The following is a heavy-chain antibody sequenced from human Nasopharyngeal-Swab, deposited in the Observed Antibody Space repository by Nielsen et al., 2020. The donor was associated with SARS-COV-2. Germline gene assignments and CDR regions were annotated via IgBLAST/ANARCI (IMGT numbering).Heavy chain of an antibody. CDR3: ARASGDYEVYFDY. Sequence: GFLRPSCAASCLIVSNYYMCWVRPAPGKGLEWVSIIYSGGTTYYADSVRGRFTISRDNSKNTLSLQMSSLRAEDTAVYYCARASGDYEVYFDYWGQGTLVTVSS. D-gene: IGHD4-17*01. V-gene: IGHV3-53*01. J-gene: IGHJ4*02. CDR1: CLIVSNYY. CDR2: IYSGGTT.